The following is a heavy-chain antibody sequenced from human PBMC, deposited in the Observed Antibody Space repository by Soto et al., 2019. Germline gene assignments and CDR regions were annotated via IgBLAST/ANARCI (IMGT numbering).Heavy chain of an antibody. CDR1: GGSISSYY. CDR3: ARDGGFGFDY. D-gene: IGHD3-10*01. CDR2: IYYSGNT. V-gene: IGHV4-59*01. J-gene: IGHJ4*02. Sequence: SETLSLTCSVSGGSISSYYCSWIRQPPGKGLEWIGYIYYSGNTNYNPSLKSRVTISVDTSKNHFSLKLSSVTAADTAVYYCARDGGFGFDYWGQGTLVTVSS.